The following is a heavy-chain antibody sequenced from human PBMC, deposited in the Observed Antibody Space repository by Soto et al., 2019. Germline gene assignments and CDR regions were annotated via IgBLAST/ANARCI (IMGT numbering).Heavy chain of an antibody. CDR2: FDPEDGET. Sequence: ASVKVSCKVSGYTLTELSMHWVRQAPGKGLEWMGGFDPEDGETIYAQKFQGRVTMTEDTSTDTAYMELSSLRSEDTAVYYCATGSENMEWLRFDAFDIWGQGTMVTVSS. D-gene: IGHD5-12*01. J-gene: IGHJ3*02. V-gene: IGHV1-24*01. CDR1: GYTLTELS. CDR3: ATGSENMEWLRFDAFDI.